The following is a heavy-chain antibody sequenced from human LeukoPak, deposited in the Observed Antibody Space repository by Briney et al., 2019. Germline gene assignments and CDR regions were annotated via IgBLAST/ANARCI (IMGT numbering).Heavy chain of an antibody. J-gene: IGHJ4*02. CDR3: ARHGFGDSYGYLFSYFDY. V-gene: IGHV4-59*08. D-gene: IGHD5-18*01. Sequence: KASETLPLTCTVSGGSISSYYWSWIRQPPGKGLEWIGYIYYSGSTNYNPSLKSRVTISVDTSKNQFSLKLSSVTAADTAVYYCARHGFGDSYGYLFSYFDYWGQGTLVTVSS. CDR2: IYYSGST. CDR1: GGSISSYY.